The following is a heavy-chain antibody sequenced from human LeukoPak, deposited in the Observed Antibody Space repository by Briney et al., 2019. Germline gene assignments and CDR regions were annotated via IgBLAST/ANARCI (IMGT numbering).Heavy chain of an antibody. CDR3: ARGDSMIVVVKGFDS. CDR1: GFTFSTYG. D-gene: IGHD3-22*01. V-gene: IGHV3-64*01. Sequence: GGSLRLSCAASGFTFSTYGMNWVRQAPGKGLEYVSAISTNGGSTYYANSVKGRFTISRDNSKNTLYLQMGSLRAEDMAMYYCARGDSMIVVVKGFDSWGQGTLVTVSS. CDR2: ISTNGGST. J-gene: IGHJ4*02.